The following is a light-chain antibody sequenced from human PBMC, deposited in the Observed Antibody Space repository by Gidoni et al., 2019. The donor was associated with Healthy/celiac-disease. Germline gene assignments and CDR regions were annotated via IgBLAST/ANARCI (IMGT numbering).Light chain of an antibody. J-gene: IGLJ3*02. V-gene: IGLV2-8*01. CDR3: SSYAGSNNLV. CDR1: SSDVGGYYY. CDR2: EVS. Sequence: SALTQPPSPSGSPGQSVTISCTGTSSDVGGYYYVSWYQQHPGKAATLMIYEVSKRPSGVPDRFSGSKSGNTASLTVSGLQAEDEADYYCSSYAGSNNLVFGGGTKLTVL.